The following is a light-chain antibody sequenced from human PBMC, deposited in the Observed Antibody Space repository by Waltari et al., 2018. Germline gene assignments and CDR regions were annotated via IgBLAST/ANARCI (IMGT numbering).Light chain of an antibody. CDR3: CSYAGRNTPVV. CDR1: SSDVGGYHY. CDR2: DVN. J-gene: IGLJ2*01. V-gene: IGLV2-23*02. Sequence: QSALTQPASVSGSPGQSITISCTGTSSDVGGYHYVSWYQQPPSKAPKLMIYDVNKRPSGISSRFSGSKSGNTASLTISGLQAEDEADYYCCSYAGRNTPVVFGGGTKLTVL.